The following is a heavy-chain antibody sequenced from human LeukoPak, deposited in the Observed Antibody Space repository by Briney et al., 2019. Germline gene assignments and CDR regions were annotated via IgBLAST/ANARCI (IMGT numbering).Heavy chain of an antibody. V-gene: IGHV3-33*01. CDR2: IWYDGSNK. D-gene: IGHD2-2*01. Sequence: GGSLRLSCAASGFTFSSYGMHWVRQAPGKGLEWVAVIWYDGSNKYYADSVKGRFTISRDNSKNTLYLQMNSLRAEDTAVYYCATTSSTQLPDAFDIWGQGTMVTVSS. CDR1: GFTFSSYG. CDR3: ATTSSTQLPDAFDI. J-gene: IGHJ3*02.